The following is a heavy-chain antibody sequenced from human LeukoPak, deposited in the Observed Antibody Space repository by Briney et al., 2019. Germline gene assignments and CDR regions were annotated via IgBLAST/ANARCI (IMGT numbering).Heavy chain of an antibody. J-gene: IGHJ6*02. Sequence: GGSLRLSCAASGFTFSSYWMHWVRQAPGKGLVWVSRINSDGSTMSYADSVKGRFTISRDNAKNTLYLQMNSLRAEDTAVYYCARDPGYSFRFYYYGMDVWGQGTTVTVSS. CDR3: ARDPGYSFRFYYYGMDV. D-gene: IGHD5-18*01. CDR2: INSDGSTM. CDR1: GFTFSSYW. V-gene: IGHV3-74*01.